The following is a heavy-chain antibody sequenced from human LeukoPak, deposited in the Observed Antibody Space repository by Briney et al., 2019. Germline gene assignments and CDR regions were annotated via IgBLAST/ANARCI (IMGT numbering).Heavy chain of an antibody. V-gene: IGHV4-61*02. CDR1: GGPISSGSYY. J-gene: IGHJ3*02. CDR3: ARTPAGESDAFDI. D-gene: IGHD1-26*01. Sequence: PSETLSLTCTVSGGPISSGSYYWSWIRQPAGKGLEWIGRIYTSGGTNYNPSLNIGVTISVDTSKNHFSLKLSSVTAADTAAYYCARTPAGESDAFDIWGQGTMVTVSS. CDR2: IYTSGGT.